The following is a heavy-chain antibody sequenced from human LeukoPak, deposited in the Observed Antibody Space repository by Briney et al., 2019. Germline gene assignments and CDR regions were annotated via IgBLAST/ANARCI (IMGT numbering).Heavy chain of an antibody. V-gene: IGHV1-2*02. Sequence: ASVKVSCKASGYTFTGYDMHLVRQAPGQGLEWMGWINPNSGGTNYAQKFQGRVTMTRDTSISTAHMELSRLRSDDTAVYYCARDLSSGIFDNWGQGTLVTVSS. CDR1: GYTFTGYD. D-gene: IGHD3-10*02. CDR3: ARDLSSGIFDN. J-gene: IGHJ4*02. CDR2: INPNSGGT.